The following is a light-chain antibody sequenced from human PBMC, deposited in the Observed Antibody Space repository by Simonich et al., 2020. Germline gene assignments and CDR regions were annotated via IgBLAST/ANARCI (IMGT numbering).Light chain of an antibody. CDR3: SSYTSSSLVV. CDR2: DVS. V-gene: IGLV2-14*03. CDR1: SRDVGGYNY. Sequence: QSALTQPASVSGSPGQSITISCTGTSRDVGGYNYVSWYQQHPGKAPKLMIYDVSNRPSGVSKRFSGSKSGNTASLTISGLQAEDEADYYCSSYTSSSLVVFGGGTKLTVL. J-gene: IGLJ2*01.